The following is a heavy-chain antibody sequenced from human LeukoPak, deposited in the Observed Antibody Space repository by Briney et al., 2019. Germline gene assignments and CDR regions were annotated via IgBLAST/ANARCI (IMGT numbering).Heavy chain of an antibody. CDR3: ARAPMSYDSSGFGGAFDI. D-gene: IGHD3-22*01. Sequence: PGGSLRLSCAASGFTFSSNWMHWVRQVPGKGLVWVSRINSDGSSTGYADSVKGRFTISRDNAKNTLYLQMNSLRAEDTAVYYCARAPMSYDSSGFGGAFDIWGQGTMVTVSS. V-gene: IGHV3-74*01. CDR2: INSDGSST. J-gene: IGHJ3*02. CDR1: GFTFSSNW.